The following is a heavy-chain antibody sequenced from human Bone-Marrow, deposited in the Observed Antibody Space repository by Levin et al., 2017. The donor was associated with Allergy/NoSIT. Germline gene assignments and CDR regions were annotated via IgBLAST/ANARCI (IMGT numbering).Heavy chain of an antibody. V-gene: IGHV4-30-4*01. D-gene: IGHD6-13*01. Sequence: SETLSLTCTVSGGSISSGDYYWSWIRQPPGKGLEWIGYIYYSGSTYYNPSLKSRVTISVDTSKNQFSLKLSSVTAADTAVYYCARDTVEYSSSWPGFDPWGQGTLVTVSS. CDR2: IYYSGST. J-gene: IGHJ5*02. CDR3: ARDTVEYSSSWPGFDP. CDR1: GGSISSGDYY.